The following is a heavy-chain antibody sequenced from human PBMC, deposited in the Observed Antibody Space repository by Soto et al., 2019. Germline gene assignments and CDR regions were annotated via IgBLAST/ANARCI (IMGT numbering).Heavy chain of an antibody. V-gene: IGHV3-7*01. CDR3: VSIQSQWLVLPYH. D-gene: IGHD6-19*01. CDR2: IKQDGSEK. CDR1: GFTVSSYW. J-gene: IGHJ5*02. Sequence: EVQLGESGGGLVQPGGSMRLSCAASGFTVSSYWLSCVRQAPGKGLEWVANIKQDGSEKYYVYYVKGRFTISRDNAKNSRYLQMNSLRAEDTAVYYCVSIQSQWLVLPYHWGQETLVTVS.